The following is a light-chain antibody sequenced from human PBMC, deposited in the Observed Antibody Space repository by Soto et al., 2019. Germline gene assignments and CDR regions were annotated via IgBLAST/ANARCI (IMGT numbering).Light chain of an antibody. J-gene: IGLJ2*01. V-gene: IGLV2-8*01. Sequence: QSALTQPPSASGSPGQSVPISCTGTSSDVGGYNYVSWYQQHPGKAPKLMIYEVSKRPSGVPDRFSGSKSGNTASLTVSGLQAEDEADYYCSSYAGSNNWKVFGGGTKLTVL. CDR3: SSYAGSNNWKV. CDR2: EVS. CDR1: SSDVGGYNY.